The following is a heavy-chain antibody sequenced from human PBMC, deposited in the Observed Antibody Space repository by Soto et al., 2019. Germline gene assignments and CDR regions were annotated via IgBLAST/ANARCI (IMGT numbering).Heavy chain of an antibody. CDR3: AREAPYNWDLDY. CDR2: INAGNGNT. V-gene: IGHV1-3*01. D-gene: IGHD1-20*01. J-gene: IGHJ4*02. Sequence: ASVKVSCKASGYTFTSYAMHWVRQAPGQRLEWMGWINAGNGNTKYSQKFQGRVTITRDTSASTAYMELSSLRSEDTAVYYCAREAPYNWDLDYWGQGTLVTVSS. CDR1: GYTFTSYA.